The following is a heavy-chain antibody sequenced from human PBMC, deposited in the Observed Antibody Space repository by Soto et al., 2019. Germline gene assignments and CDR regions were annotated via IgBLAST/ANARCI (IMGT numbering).Heavy chain of an antibody. CDR3: VRAWGRADSLIPMLKDVLDI. Sequence: QVQLQESGPGLVKPSQTLSLTCTVSGGSTSSADYFWSWIRQPPGKGLEWIGYIYYTGTTNYNPAVKRRVAMSIDTSKNQFSLKLSSVTAADTAVYYCVRAWGRADSLIPMLKDVLDIWGQGTMVTVSS. V-gene: IGHV4-30-4*01. J-gene: IGHJ3*02. D-gene: IGHD3-16*01. CDR1: GGSTSSADYF. CDR2: IYYTGTT.